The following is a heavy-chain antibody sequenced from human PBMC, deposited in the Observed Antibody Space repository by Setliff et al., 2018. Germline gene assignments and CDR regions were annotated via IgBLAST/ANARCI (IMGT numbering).Heavy chain of an antibody. CDR2: IYSSGTT. Sequence: SETLSLTCSVFGDSLTRSSSWWGWIRQPAGKGLEWIGNIYSSGTTKYNPSLKSRVTISVDTSKRQFSLNLLSVTATDTAVYYCARMSRYSEFWSGYAEDYYSSYIDVWGTGATVTVSS. J-gene: IGHJ6*03. V-gene: IGHV4-61*05. CDR3: ARMSRYSEFWSGYAEDYYSSYIDV. D-gene: IGHD3-3*01. CDR1: GDSLTRSSSW.